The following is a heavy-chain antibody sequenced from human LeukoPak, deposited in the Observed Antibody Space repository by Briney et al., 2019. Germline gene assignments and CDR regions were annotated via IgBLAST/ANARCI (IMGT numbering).Heavy chain of an antibody. CDR2: IIPIFGTA. CDR3: ARDRWDSGYDSTYYFDY. Sequence: ASVKVSCKASGGTFSSYAISWVRQAPGQGLEWMGGIIPIFGTANYAQKFQGRVTITADESTSTAYMELSSLRSEDTAVYYCARDRWDSGYDSTYYFDYWGRGTLVTVSS. D-gene: IGHD5-12*01. CDR1: GGTFSSYA. J-gene: IGHJ4*02. V-gene: IGHV1-69*13.